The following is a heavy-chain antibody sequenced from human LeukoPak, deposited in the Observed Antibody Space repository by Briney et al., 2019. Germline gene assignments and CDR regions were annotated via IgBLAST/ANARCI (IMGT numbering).Heavy chain of an antibody. CDR2: ISSSSSYI. Sequence: PGGSLRLSCAASGFTFSSYSMNWVRQAPGKGLEWVSSISSSSSYIYYADSVKRRFTISRDNAKNSLYLQMNSLRAEDTAVYYCAPSAGWSGYYGESYYYGMDVWGQGTTVTVSS. D-gene: IGHD3-3*01. CDR3: APSAGWSGYYGESYYYGMDV. V-gene: IGHV3-21*01. CDR1: GFTFSSYS. J-gene: IGHJ6*02.